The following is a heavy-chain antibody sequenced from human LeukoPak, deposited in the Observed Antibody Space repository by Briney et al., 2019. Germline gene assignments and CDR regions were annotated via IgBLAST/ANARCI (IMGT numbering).Heavy chain of an antibody. V-gene: IGHV4-59*01. CDR1: GGSISSYY. CDR3: ARECDFAGNLLY. CDR2: IYYSGST. D-gene: IGHD1-14*01. Sequence: SETLSLTCTVSGGSISSYYWSWIRQPPGRGLEWIGYIYYSGSTNYNPSLKSRVTISVDTSKNQFSLKLSSVTAADTAVYYCARECDFAGNLLYWGQGTLVTVSS. J-gene: IGHJ4*02.